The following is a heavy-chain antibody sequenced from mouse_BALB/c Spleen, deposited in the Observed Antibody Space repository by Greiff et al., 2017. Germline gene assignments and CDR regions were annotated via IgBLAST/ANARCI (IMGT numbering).Heavy chain of an antibody. J-gene: IGHJ4*01. CDR3: ARWAYYYGSSPAMDY. D-gene: IGHD1-1*01. V-gene: IGHV1-54*01. CDR1: GYAFTNYL. CDR2: INPGSGGT. Sequence: QVQLKESGAELVRPGTSVKVSCKASGYAFTNYLIEWVKQRPGQGLEWIGVINPGSGGTNYNEKFKGKATLTADKSSSTAYMQLSSLTSDDSAVYFCARWAYYYGSSPAMDYWGQGTSVTVSS.